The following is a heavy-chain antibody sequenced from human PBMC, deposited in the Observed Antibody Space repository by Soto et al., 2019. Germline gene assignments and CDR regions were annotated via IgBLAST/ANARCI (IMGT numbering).Heavy chain of an antibody. CDR3: ASPYTSSFAFDI. CDR2: TIPIFGTP. CDR1: GGTLSIYG. V-gene: IGHV1-69*06. J-gene: IGHJ3*02. D-gene: IGHD6-6*01. Sequence: QVQLVQSGAEVKKPGSSVKVSCKASGGTLSIYGSSWVRQAPGQGLEWMGGTIPIFGTPNYAQKFQGRVTITADKSTSTAYMELSSLRFEDTAVYYSASPYTSSFAFDIWGQGTVVTVSS.